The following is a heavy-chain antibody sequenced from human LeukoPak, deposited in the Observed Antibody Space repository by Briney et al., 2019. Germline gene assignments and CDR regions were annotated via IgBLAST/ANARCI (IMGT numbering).Heavy chain of an antibody. D-gene: IGHD6-19*01. CDR1: ISLTYYW. V-gene: IGHV5-51*01. CDR2: IYPGNSDT. CDR3: VKSYSRGCGIFDY. Sequence: GEFPKTFLHSSWISLTYYWLGLGRQMPRKGLEWMGIIYPGNSDTRYSPSLQAQVTISADKSISTAYLQWSSLKAWDTAMYYCVKSYSRGCGIFDYWGRARLVTVPS. J-gene: IGHJ4*02.